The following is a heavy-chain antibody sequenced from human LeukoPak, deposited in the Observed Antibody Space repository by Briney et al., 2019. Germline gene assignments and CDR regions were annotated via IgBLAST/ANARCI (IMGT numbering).Heavy chain of an antibody. Sequence: ASVKVSCKASVYTFTSYDINWVRQATGQGLEWMGWMNPNSGNSGYAQKFQGRVTMPRNTSISTAYMELSSLGSEDTAVYYCARVSSRIQLWTELRYWGQGTLVTVSS. CDR1: VYTFTSYD. J-gene: IGHJ4*02. CDR2: MNPNSGNS. CDR3: ARVSSRIQLWTELRY. V-gene: IGHV1-8*01. D-gene: IGHD5-18*01.